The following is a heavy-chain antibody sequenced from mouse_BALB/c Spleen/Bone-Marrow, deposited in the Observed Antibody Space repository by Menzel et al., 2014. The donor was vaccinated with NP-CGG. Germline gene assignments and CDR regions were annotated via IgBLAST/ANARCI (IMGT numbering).Heavy chain of an antibody. V-gene: IGHV1-20*02. J-gene: IGHJ2*01. CDR1: GYSFTGYF. CDR3: ARSGYYGSSYFDY. D-gene: IGHD1-1*01. CDR2: INPYNGDT. Sequence: LVESGASVKISCKASGYSFTGYFMNWVMQSHGKSLEWIGRINPYNGDTFYNQKFKGKATLTVDKSSSTAHMELRSLAPEDSAVYYCARSGYYGSSYFDYWGQGTTLTVSS.